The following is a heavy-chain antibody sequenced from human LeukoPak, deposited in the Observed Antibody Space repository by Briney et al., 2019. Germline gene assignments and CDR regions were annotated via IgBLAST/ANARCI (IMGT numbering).Heavy chain of an antibody. CDR1: GFTFSNYN. J-gene: IGHJ6*04. CDR3: AELGITMIGGV. V-gene: IGHV3-21*01. Sequence: GGSLRLSCAAPGFTFSNYNMNWVRQAPGKGLEWISSITSTSSYKFYADSVKGRFTISRDNAQNSLHLQMNSLRAEDTAVYYCAELGITMIGGVWGKGTTVTISS. D-gene: IGHD3-10*02. CDR2: ITSTSSYK.